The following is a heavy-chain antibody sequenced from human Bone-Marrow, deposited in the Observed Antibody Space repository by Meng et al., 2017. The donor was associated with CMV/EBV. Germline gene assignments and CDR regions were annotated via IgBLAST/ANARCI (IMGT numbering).Heavy chain of an antibody. CDR1: GDSITSHY. V-gene: IGHV4-59*11. CDR3: ARDRSDGFDI. CDR2: VYYSGST. Sequence: LETLSLTCTVSGDSITSHYWTWIRQPPGKGLEWIGYVYYSGSTIYNPSLKSRLTISVDTSKNQFSLNLSSVTAADTAVYYCARDRSDGFDIWGQGTKVTVSS. J-gene: IGHJ3*02.